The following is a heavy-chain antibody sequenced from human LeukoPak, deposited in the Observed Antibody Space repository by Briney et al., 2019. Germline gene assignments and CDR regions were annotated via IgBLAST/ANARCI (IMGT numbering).Heavy chain of an antibody. CDR2: IKQDGSQK. Sequence: GGSLRISCAASGFTSSNYWMSWVRQAPGKGLEWVANIKQDGSQKYYVDSVKGRFTISRDNAKNSLYLQMNSLRAEDTAVYYCARDRGSSGWYEFDYWGQGTLVTVSS. J-gene: IGHJ4*02. CDR3: ARDRGSSGWYEFDY. CDR1: GFTSSNYW. D-gene: IGHD6-19*01. V-gene: IGHV3-7*01.